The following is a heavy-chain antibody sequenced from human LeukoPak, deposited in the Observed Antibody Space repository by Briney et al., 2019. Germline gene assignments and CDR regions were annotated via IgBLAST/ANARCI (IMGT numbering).Heavy chain of an antibody. D-gene: IGHD2-15*01. CDR2: ISSSSSTI. CDR1: GFTFSSYS. J-gene: IGHJ4*02. CDR3: AKQLGYCSDGSCYFPY. V-gene: IGHV3-48*01. Sequence: GGSLRLSCAASGFTFSSYSMNWVRQAPGKGLGWVSYISSSSSTIYYADSVKGRFTISRDNSKSTLCLQMNSLRAEDTAVYYCAKQLGYCSDGSCYFPYWGQGTLVTVSS.